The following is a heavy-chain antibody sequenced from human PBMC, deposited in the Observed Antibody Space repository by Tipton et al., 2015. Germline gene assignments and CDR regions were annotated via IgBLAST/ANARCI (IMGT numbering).Heavy chain of an antibody. Sequence: PGLVKPSETMSLTCDVSGYSINNDYYWGWIRQPPGKELEWIGYIHYSGSTNYNPSLKSRVTISVDTSKTQFSLKVSSVTAADTAMYYCARARGRRGGLFDSWGQGTLVTVSS. CDR1: GYSINNDYY. D-gene: IGHD4-23*01. V-gene: IGHV4-38-2*01. CDR2: IHYSGST. CDR3: ARARGRRGGLFDS. J-gene: IGHJ4*02.